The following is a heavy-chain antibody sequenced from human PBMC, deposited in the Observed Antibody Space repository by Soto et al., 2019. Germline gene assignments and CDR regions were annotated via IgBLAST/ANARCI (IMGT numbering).Heavy chain of an antibody. CDR1: GFTFSSYG. V-gene: IGHV3-30*03. J-gene: IGHJ5*02. Sequence: QVQLVESGGGVVQPGRSLRLSCAASGFTFSSYGMHWVRQAPGKGLEWVAVISYDGSNKYYADSVKGRFTISRDNSKNTLYLQMNSLRAEDTAVYYCATSFGSGENWFDPWGQGNLVTVSS. CDR3: ATSFGSGENWFDP. CDR2: ISYDGSNK. D-gene: IGHD3-10*01.